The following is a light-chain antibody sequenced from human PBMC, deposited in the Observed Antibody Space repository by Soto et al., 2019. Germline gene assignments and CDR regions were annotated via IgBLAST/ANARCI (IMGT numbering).Light chain of an antibody. CDR2: GSS. CDR3: QQYNNWPSVT. Sequence: EIMMTQSPATLSVSPGERATLSCRASQSVRSNLAWYQQKPGQATRLLIYGSSTRATGIPARFSGSGSGTEFTLTISSLQSEDFAVYYCQQYNNWPSVTFGQGTRLEIK. V-gene: IGKV3-15*01. J-gene: IGKJ5*01. CDR1: QSVRSN.